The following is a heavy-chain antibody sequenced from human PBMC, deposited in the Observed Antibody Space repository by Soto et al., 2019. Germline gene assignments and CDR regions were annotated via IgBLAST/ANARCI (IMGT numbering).Heavy chain of an antibody. J-gene: IGHJ4*02. D-gene: IGHD6-6*01. CDR3: ARGYSSIAARGYFDY. V-gene: IGHV4-39*01. Sequence: PSETLSLTCTVSGGSISSSSYYWGWIRQPPGKGLEWIGSIYYSGSTYYNPSLKSRVTISVDTSKNQFSLKLSSVTAADTAVYYCARGYSSIAARGYFDYWAQGTLVTVSS. CDR2: IYYSGST. CDR1: GGSISSSSYY.